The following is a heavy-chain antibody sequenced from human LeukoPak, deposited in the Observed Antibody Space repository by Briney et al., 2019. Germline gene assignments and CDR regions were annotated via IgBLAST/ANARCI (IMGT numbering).Heavy chain of an antibody. CDR3: ARETVSGTV. Sequence: GGSLRLSCAASGFTFSNYGMQWVRQAPGKGLEWVSSISSSTYTKYADSVKGRFAISRDNAKNSLYLQMNSLRTEDTAVYYCARETVSGTVWGQGTLVTVSS. D-gene: IGHD6-19*01. CDR2: ISSSTYT. J-gene: IGHJ4*02. CDR1: GFTFSNYG. V-gene: IGHV3-69-1*01.